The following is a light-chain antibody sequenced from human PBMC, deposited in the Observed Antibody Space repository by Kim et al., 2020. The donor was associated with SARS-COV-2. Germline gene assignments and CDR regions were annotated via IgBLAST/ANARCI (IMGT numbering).Light chain of an antibody. CDR2: DVT. CDR3: TSYTTSSTLV. V-gene: IGLV2-14*03. CDR1: SSDVGGYDY. Sequence: QSALTQPASVSGSPGQSITISCTGTSSDVGGYDYVSWYQQHPGKAPKLMIYDVTKRPSGVSNRFSGSKSGNTASLTISGLQAEDEADYHCTSYTTSSTLVFGGGTKL. J-gene: IGLJ2*01.